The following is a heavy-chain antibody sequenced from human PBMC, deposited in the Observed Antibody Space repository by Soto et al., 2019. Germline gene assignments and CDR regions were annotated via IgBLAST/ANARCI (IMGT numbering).Heavy chain of an antibody. J-gene: IGHJ5*02. CDR1: GYTFTSYG. D-gene: IGHD3-22*01. CDR3: ARDTRPYYYDSSGYYEGGNWFDP. CDR2: ISAYNGNT. V-gene: IGHV1-18*01. Sequence: QVQLVQSGAEVKKPGASVKVSCKASGYTFTSYGISWVRQAPGQGLEWMGWISAYNGNTNYAQKLQGRVTMTTDTSTSTAYMELRSLRSDDTAVYYCARDTRPYYYDSSGYYEGGNWFDPWGQGTLVTVSS.